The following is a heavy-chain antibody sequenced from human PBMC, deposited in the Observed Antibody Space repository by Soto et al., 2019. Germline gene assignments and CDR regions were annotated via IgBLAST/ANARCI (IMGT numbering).Heavy chain of an antibody. V-gene: IGHV3-74*01. CDR1: GFTFSSYW. D-gene: IGHD6-19*01. J-gene: IGHJ6*02. CDR3: AREKQWGYYYYGMDV. CDR2: INSDGSST. Sequence: GSLRLSCAASGFTFSSYWMHWVRQAPGKGLVWVSRINSDGSSTSYADSVKGRFTISRDNAKNTLYLQMNSLRAEDTAVYYCAREKQWGYYYYGMDVWGQGTTVTVSS.